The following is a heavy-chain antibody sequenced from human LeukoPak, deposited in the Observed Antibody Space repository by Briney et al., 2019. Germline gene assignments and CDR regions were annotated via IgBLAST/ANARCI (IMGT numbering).Heavy chain of an antibody. CDR2: ISDSGGRT. Sequence: PGGSLRLSCAVSGITLSNYGMSWARQAPGKGLEWVAGISDSGGRTNYADSVKGRFTISRDNPKNTLYLQMNSLRAEDTAVYFYAKRGVVIRVILVGFHKEAYYFDSWGQGALVTVSS. V-gene: IGHV3-23*01. D-gene: IGHD3-22*01. CDR1: GITLSNYG. CDR3: AKRGVVIRVILVGFHKEAYYFDS. J-gene: IGHJ4*02.